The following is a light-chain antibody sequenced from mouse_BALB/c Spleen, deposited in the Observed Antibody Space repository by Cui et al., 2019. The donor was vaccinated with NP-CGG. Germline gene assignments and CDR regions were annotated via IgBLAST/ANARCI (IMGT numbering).Light chain of an antibody. CDR2: GTN. Sequence: QALVTHESAPTTSPGETVTLTCRSSTGAVTTSNYANWVQEKPDHLFTGLIGGTNNRAPGVPARFSGSLIGDKAALTITGAQTEDEAIYFCALWYSNHWVFGGGTKLTVL. V-gene: IGLV1*01. CDR1: TGAVTTSNY. J-gene: IGLJ1*01. CDR3: ALWYSNHWV.